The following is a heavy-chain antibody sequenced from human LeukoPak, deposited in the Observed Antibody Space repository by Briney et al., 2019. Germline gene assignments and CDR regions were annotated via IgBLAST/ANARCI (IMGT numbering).Heavy chain of an antibody. Sequence: GGSLGLSCAASGFTFSSYAMSLVRQAPGKGLEWVSGISGSGGSTYYADSVKGRFTISRDNSKNTLYLQMNSLRAEDTAVYYCAKDAVVVGYYFDYWGQGTLVTVSS. CDR1: GFTFSSYA. V-gene: IGHV3-23*01. J-gene: IGHJ4*02. D-gene: IGHD2-15*01. CDR3: AKDAVVVGYYFDY. CDR2: ISGSGGST.